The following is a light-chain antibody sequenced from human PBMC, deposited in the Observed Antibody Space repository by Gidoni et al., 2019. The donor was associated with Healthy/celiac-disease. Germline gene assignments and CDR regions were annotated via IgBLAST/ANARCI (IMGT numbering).Light chain of an antibody. CDR2: GNS. V-gene: IGLV1-40*01. J-gene: IGLJ2*01. Sequence: QSVPPQPPSVSGAPGQRVTIPCTGSSSNIGAGYDVHWYQQLPGTAPKLLIYGNSNRPSGVPDRFSGSKSGTSASLAITGLQAEDEADYYCKSYDSRLRVFGGGTKLTVL. CDR3: KSYDSRLRV. CDR1: SSNIGAGYD.